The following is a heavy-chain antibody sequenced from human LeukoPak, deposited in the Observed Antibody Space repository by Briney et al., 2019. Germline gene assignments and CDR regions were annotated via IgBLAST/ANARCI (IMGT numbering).Heavy chain of an antibody. CDR1: GGSINSGHYY. CDR3: ARASDSSGYYDLDY. CDR2: IFSRGSS. D-gene: IGHD3-22*01. Sequence: PSQTLSLTCTVSGGSINSGHYYWSWIRQPPGKGLEWIGYIFSRGSSNYSPSLKSRVTISVDTSKNQFSLKLSSVTAADTAVYYCARASDSSGYYDLDYWGQGTLVTVSS. J-gene: IGHJ4*01. V-gene: IGHV4-61*01.